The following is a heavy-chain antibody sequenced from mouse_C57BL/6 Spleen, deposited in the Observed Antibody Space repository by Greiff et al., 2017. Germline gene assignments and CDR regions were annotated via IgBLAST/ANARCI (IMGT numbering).Heavy chain of an antibody. CDR1: GYTFTSYW. V-gene: IGHV1-55*01. J-gene: IGHJ3*01. Sequence: QVQLQQSGAELVKPGASVKMSCKASGYTFTSYWITWVKQRPGQGLEWIGDIYPGSGSTNYNEKFKSKATLTVDTSSSTAYMQLSSLTSEDSAVYSCAGAVGDYAWFAYWGQGTLVTVSA. CDR2: IYPGSGST. CDR3: AGAVGDYAWFAY. D-gene: IGHD2-4*01.